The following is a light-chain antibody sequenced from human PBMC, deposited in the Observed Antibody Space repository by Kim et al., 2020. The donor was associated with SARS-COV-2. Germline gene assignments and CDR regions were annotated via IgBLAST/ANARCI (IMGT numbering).Light chain of an antibody. Sequence: DIQMTQSPSSLSASVGDRVTITCRPSQTISTYLHWYQQKPGKAPKLLIYAASRLLSGVPSRFSGSGSGTDFTLTISSLQPEDFATYYCQQTYKTPITFGQGTRLEIK. CDR2: AAS. CDR3: QQTYKTPIT. CDR1: QTISTY. V-gene: IGKV1-39*01. J-gene: IGKJ5*01.